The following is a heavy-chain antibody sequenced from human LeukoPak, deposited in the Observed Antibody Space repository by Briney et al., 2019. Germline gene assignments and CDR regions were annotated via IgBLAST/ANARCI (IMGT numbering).Heavy chain of an antibody. CDR3: ARVQGMVYANFDY. V-gene: IGHV4-31*03. D-gene: IGHD2-8*01. J-gene: IGHJ4*02. Sequence: SETLPLTCTVSGGSISSGGYYWSWIRQHPGKGLEWIGYIYYSGSTYYNPSLKSRVTISVDTSKNQFSLKLSSVTAADTAVYYCARVQGMVYANFDYWGQGTLVTVSS. CDR2: IYYSGST. CDR1: GGSISSGGYY.